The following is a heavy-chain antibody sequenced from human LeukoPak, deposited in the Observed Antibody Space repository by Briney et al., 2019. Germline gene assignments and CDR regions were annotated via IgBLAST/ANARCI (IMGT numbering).Heavy chain of an antibody. CDR1: GGTFSSYA. CDR2: IIPIFGTA. Sequence: ASVKVSCKASGGTFSSYAISWVRQAPGQGLEWMGGIIPIFGTANYAQKFQGRVTITADESTSTAYMELSSLRSEDTAVYYCASAKTTYSSGWYYCYMDVWGKGTTVTVSS. J-gene: IGHJ6*03. D-gene: IGHD6-19*01. CDR3: ASAKTTYSSGWYYCYMDV. V-gene: IGHV1-69*01.